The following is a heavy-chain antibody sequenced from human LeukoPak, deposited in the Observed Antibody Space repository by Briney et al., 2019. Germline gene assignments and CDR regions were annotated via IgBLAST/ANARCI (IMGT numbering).Heavy chain of an antibody. V-gene: IGHV1-2*04. CDR1: GYTFTGYY. CDR2: VNPNSGGT. J-gene: IGHJ4*02. D-gene: IGHD2-21*02. Sequence: ASVKVSCKASGYTFTGYYIHWVRQAPGQGLEWMGWVNPNSGGTNYAQKFQGWVTMTRDTSINTAYMKLNRLNPDDTAVYYCATARCGGDCFPSFDYWGQGTLVTVSS. CDR3: ATARCGGDCFPSFDY.